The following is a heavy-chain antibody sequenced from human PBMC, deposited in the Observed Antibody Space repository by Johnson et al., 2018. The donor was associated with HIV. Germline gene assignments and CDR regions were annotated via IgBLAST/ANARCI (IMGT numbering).Heavy chain of an antibody. CDR1: GFTVSDNY. CDR3: AREKIAAAGLDAFDI. V-gene: IGHV3-53*01. J-gene: IGHJ3*02. Sequence: EVQLVESGGGLIQPGGSLRLSCVVSGFTVSDNYMTWVRQAPGKGLEWVSIIYSGGTSYYADSVRGRFTISRDDSKNTLFLQMNSLRVEDTAVYYCAREKIAAAGLDAFDIWGQGTMVTVSS. CDR2: IYSGGTS. D-gene: IGHD6-13*01.